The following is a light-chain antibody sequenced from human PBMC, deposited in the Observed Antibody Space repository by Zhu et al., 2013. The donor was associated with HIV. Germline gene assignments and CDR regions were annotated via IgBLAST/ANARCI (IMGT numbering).Light chain of an antibody. V-gene: IGLV2-23*02. Sequence: QSALTQPASVSGSPGQSITISCTGTSSDVGSYNLVSWYQQYPGKVPKLIIYEVNERPSGVSNRFSGSKSGNTASLTISGLQAEDEADYYCAAWDDSLNGPVFGGGTKLTVV. CDR3: AAWDDSLNGPV. J-gene: IGLJ3*02. CDR2: EVN. CDR1: SSDVGSYNL.